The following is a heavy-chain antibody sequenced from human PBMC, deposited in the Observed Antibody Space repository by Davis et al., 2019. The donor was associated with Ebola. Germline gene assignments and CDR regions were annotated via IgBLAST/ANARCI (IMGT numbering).Heavy chain of an antibody. J-gene: IGHJ6*02. V-gene: IGHV3-49*04. CDR3: TRDLKQPPRSYYYGMDV. Sequence: GGSLRLSCSAYGFTFSAYAMSWVRQAPGRGREWVAFIRSKAYGGKTQYAASVKGRFTISRDDSKSIVFLQMNSLKTDDTAVYYCTRDLKQPPRSYYYGMDVWGQGTTVTVSS. CDR2: IRSKAYGGKT. D-gene: IGHD6-13*01. CDR1: GFTFSAYA.